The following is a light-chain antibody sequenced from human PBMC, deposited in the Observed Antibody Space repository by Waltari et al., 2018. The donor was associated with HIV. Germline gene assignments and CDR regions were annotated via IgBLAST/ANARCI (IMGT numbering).Light chain of an antibody. CDR3: LLSYSGVRV. J-gene: IGLJ3*02. CDR2: DTE. Sequence: QAVVTQEPSLSVSPGGTVTVTCASFTGSVSRKNYVHWIQLKPGQPPRTLIYDTEKRHPSTPGRFSGSLVGGRAALTLSGALTDDEADYYCLLSYSGVRVFGGGTKLTV. CDR1: TGSVSRKNY. V-gene: IGLV7-46*01.